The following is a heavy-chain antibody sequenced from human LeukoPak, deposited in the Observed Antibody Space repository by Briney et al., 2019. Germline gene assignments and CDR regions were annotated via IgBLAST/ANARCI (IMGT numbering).Heavy chain of an antibody. V-gene: IGHV4-59*01. CDR3: ARRLLWFGGAFGFDP. CDR2: IYYSGST. J-gene: IGHJ5*02. CDR1: GGSISSYY. Sequence: NPSETLSLTCTVSGGSISSYYWSWIRQPPGKGLEWIGYIYYSGSTNYNPSLKSRVTISVDTSKNQFSLKLSPVTAADTAVYYCARRLLWFGGAFGFDPWGQGTLVTVSS. D-gene: IGHD3-10*01.